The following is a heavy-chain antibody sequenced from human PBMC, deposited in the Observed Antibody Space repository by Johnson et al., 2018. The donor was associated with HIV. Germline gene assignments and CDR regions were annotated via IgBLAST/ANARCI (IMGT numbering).Heavy chain of an antibody. CDR2: IGTAGDT. CDR1: GFTFSSYD. CDR3: ARGKGAAAAEAFDI. D-gene: IGHD6-13*01. Sequence: VQLVESGGGVVQPGGSLRLSCASSGFTFSSYDMHWVRQATRKGLEWVSAIGTAGDTYYPGSVKGRFTISRENAKNSLYLQMNSLRAGDTAVYYCARGKGAAAAEAFDIWGQGTMVTVSS. J-gene: IGHJ3*02. V-gene: IGHV3-13*01.